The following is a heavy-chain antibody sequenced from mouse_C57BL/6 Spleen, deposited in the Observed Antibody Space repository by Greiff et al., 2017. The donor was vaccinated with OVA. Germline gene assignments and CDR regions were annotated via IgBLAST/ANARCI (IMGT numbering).Heavy chain of an antibody. CDR2: IYPGSGST. CDR1: GYTFPSYW. D-gene: IGHD2-14*01. CDR3: ARQYRGNAMDD. Sequence: QVQLQQPGAELVKPGASVKLSCKASGYTFPSYWINWVKQRPGQGLEWIGDIYPGSGSTNYNEKFKSKATLTVDTSSSTAYMQLSSLTSEDSAVDYCARQYRGNAMDDWGQGTSGTVSS. V-gene: IGHV1-55*01. J-gene: IGHJ4*01.